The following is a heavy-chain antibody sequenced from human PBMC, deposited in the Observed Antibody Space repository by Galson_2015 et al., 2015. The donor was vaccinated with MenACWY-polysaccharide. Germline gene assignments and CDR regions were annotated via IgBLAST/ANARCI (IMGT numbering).Heavy chain of an antibody. V-gene: IGHV3-7*01. CDR3: ARDSHYNTLDY. D-gene: IGHD1-1*01. CDR2: IKEDGSVK. J-gene: IGHJ4*02. Sequence: SLRLSCAASGFTVSSYPMNWVRQAPGKGLEWVANIKEDGSVKNYVDSVRGRFTISRDNALNSVYLQVDSLRAEDTAVYYCARDSHYNTLDYWGQGTLVAVSS. CDR1: GFTVSSYP.